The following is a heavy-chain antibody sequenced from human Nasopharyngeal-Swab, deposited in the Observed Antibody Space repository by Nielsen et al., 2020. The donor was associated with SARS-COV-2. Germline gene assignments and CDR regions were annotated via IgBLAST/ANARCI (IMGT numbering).Heavy chain of an antibody. Sequence: GESLKISCAASGFTFSSHAMSWVRQAPGKGLEWVSSISSSSSYIYYADSVKGRFTISRDNAKNSLYLQMNSLRAEDTAVYYCARSLIAAAGEHDAFDIWGQGTMVTVSS. V-gene: IGHV3-21*01. D-gene: IGHD6-13*01. CDR2: ISSSSSYI. CDR3: ARSLIAAAGEHDAFDI. J-gene: IGHJ3*02. CDR1: GFTFSSHA.